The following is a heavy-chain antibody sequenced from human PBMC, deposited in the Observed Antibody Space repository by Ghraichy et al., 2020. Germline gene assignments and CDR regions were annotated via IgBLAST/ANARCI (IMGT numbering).Heavy chain of an antibody. D-gene: IGHD1-14*01. CDR1: GFSSSDHY. J-gene: IGHJ3*02. V-gene: IGHV3-72*01. CDR3: ARVTTSAYDI. Sequence: GESLNISCAASGFSSSDHYMDWVRQAPGKGLEWVGRTRNKANSYTTEYAASVKGRFSISRDDSKNSLYLQMNSLKTEDTAVYYCARVTTSAYDIWGQGTKVTVSS. CDR2: TRNKANSYTT.